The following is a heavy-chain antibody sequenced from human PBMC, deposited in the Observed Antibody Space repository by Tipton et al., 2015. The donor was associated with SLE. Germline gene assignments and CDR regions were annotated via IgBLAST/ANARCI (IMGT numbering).Heavy chain of an antibody. D-gene: IGHD3-10*01. CDR3: ARGLMWELDGP. V-gene: IGHV4-59*02. J-gene: IGHJ1*01. Sequence: TLSLTCTVSGGSDSTYYWNWIRQTPGKGLEWIGYIHNSGRTNYSPSLKSRVTISMDTSTNQFSLKLTSVTAADTAVYYCARGLMWELDGPCGQGTLGTFSS. CDR1: GGSDSTYY. CDR2: IHNSGRT.